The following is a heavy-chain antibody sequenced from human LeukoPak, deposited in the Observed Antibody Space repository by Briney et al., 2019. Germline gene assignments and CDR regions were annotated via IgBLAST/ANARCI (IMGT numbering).Heavy chain of an antibody. J-gene: IGHJ3*02. Sequence: GGSLRLSCAASGFTFSSYGMHWVRQAPGKGLEWVAVISYDGSNKYYADSVKGRFTISRDNSKNTLYLQMNSLRAEDTAVYYCAKGHILTGYYGVWEAFDIWGQGTMVTVSS. CDR3: AKGHILTGYYGVWEAFDI. V-gene: IGHV3-30*18. CDR2: ISYDGSNK. CDR1: GFTFSSYG. D-gene: IGHD3-9*01.